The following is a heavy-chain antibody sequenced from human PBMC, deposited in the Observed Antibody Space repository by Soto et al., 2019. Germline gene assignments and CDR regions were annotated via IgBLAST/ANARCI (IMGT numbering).Heavy chain of an antibody. CDR1: GYTFTSYA. D-gene: IGHD3-3*01. CDR3: ARGVSDFWSGYSHYYYYYMDV. V-gene: IGHV1-3*01. J-gene: IGHJ6*03. CDR2: INAGNGNT. Sequence: ASVKVSCKASGYTFTSYAMHWVRQAPGQRLEWMGWINAGNGNTKYSQKFQGRVTITRDTSASTAYMELSSLRAEDTAVYYCARGVSDFWSGYSHYYYYYMDVWGKGTTVTVSS.